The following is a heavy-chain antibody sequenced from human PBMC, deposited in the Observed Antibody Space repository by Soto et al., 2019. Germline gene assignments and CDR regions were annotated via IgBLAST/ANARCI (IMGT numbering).Heavy chain of an antibody. CDR2: IYHTGKT. Sequence: SETLSLTCTVSGDAIYIGGYYWTWIRQHPGKGLEWIGYIYHTGKTYYNPSLESRVTMSVDTSKNQFSLKLASVTAADTAVYYCAGDGSSTANWIDPWGQGTLVTVSS. CDR1: GDAIYIGGYY. CDR3: AGDGSSTANWIDP. V-gene: IGHV4-31*03. J-gene: IGHJ5*02. D-gene: IGHD2-2*01.